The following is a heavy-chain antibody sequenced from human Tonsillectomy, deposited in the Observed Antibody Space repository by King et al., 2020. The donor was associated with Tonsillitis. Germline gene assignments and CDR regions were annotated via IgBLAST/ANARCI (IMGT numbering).Heavy chain of an antibody. CDR3: AKDFTLIRGVVDAFDI. CDR1: GFTFSSYA. J-gene: IGHJ3*02. D-gene: IGHD3-10*01. CDR2: ISGSGGST. V-gene: IGHV3-23*04. Sequence: EVQLVESGGGLVQPGGSLRLSCAASGFTFSSYAMNWVRQAPGKGLEWVSGISGSGGSTYYADSVKGRCTISRDNSKSTLYLQMNSLRAEDTAIYYCAKDFTLIRGVVDAFDIWGQGTMVTVSS.